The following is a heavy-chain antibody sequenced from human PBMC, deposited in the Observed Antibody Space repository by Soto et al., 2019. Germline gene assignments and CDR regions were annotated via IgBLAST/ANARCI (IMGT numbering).Heavy chain of an antibody. V-gene: IGHV4-34*01. Sequence: PGKGLEWIGYINHSGSTNYNPSLKSRVTISADTSKNQFSLKLSSVTAADTAVYYCAIFFQSEGGIRRPVPVSAFLLTRSSDL. CDR2: INHSGST. J-gene: IGHJ2*01. CDR3: AIFFQSEGGIRRPVPVSAFLLTRSSDL. D-gene: IGHD1-1*01.